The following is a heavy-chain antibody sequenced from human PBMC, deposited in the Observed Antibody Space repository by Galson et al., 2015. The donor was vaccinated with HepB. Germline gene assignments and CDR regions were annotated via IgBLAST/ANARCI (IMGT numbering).Heavy chain of an antibody. CDR3: AKQPRGYDSSGYYQIDY. Sequence: SLRLSCAASGFTFSSYSMNWVRQAPGKGLEWVSYISSSSTIYYADSVKGRFTISRDNAKNSLYLQMNSLRAEDTAVYYCAKQPRGYDSSGYYQIDYWGQGTLVTVSS. D-gene: IGHD3-22*01. CDR1: GFTFSSYS. J-gene: IGHJ4*02. CDR2: ISSSSTI. V-gene: IGHV3-48*01.